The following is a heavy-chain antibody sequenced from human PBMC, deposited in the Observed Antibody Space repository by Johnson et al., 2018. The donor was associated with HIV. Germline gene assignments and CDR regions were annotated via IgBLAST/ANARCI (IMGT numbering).Heavy chain of an antibody. D-gene: IGHD2-15*01. CDR3: VPVAAESYAFDI. V-gene: IGHV3-74*01. CDR1: GFTFSSYW. J-gene: IGHJ3*02. Sequence: VQLVESGGGLVQPGGSLRLSCAASGFTFSSYWMHWVRQAPGKGLVWVSRINSDGSSTSYADSVKGRFTISRDNAKNTVYLQMNSLRAEDTAVYYCVPVAAESYAFDIWGQGTMVTVSS. CDR2: INSDGSST.